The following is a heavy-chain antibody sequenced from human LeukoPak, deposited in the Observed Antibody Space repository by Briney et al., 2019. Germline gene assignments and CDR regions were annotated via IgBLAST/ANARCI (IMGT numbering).Heavy chain of an antibody. D-gene: IGHD2-2*01. CDR3: FRWGVAADMQD. J-gene: IGHJ4*02. CDR1: GLSFSDYW. CDR2: INPAGSDT. V-gene: IGHV3-7*01. Sequence: GGSLRLSCEVSGLSFSDYWMGWVRQAPGRGLEWVANINPAGSDTYCLDSVKGRFTISRDNAKKSTFLQMNNLRVEDTALYFCFRWGVAADMQDWGQGTLVSVSS.